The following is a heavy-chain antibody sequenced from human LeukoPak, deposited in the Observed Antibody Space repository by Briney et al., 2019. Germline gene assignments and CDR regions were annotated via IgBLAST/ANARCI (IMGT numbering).Heavy chain of an antibody. CDR1: GFTFSSNW. D-gene: IGHD3-16*01. V-gene: IGHV3-7*01. Sequence: PGGSLRLSCAASGFTFSSNWMTWVRQAPGKGLEWLANIAHFESKKYYVDSVKGRFTISRDNAKDSLYLQMNSLRDEDTAVYYCARSLGDDWGQGTLVTVSS. CDR3: ARSLGDD. J-gene: IGHJ4*02. CDR2: IAHFESKK.